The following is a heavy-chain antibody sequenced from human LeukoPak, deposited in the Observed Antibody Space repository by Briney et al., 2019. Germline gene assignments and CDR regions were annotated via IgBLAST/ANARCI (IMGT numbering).Heavy chain of an antibody. Sequence: PSETLSLTCAVYGGSFSGYYWSWVRQPPGKGLEWIGEINHSGNTNYNPSLKSRVTISVDMSKIQFSLKLSSVTAADTGVYNCVRQRDAGDYLGYFDYWDQGTLVTVSS. CDR2: INHSGNT. CDR1: GGSFSGYY. J-gene: IGHJ4*02. D-gene: IGHD4-17*01. CDR3: VRQRDAGDYLGYFDY. V-gene: IGHV4-34*01.